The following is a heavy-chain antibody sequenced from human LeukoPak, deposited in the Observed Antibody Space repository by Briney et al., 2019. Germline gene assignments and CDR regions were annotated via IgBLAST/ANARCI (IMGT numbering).Heavy chain of an antibody. CDR1: GGFISSYY. Sequence: SETLSLTCTVSGGFISSYYWSWIRQPPGKGLEWIGYIYYSGSTNYNPSLKSRVTISVDTSKNQFSLKLSSVAAADTAVYYCAAAAACCGDCYGWYFDLWGRGTLVTVSS. J-gene: IGHJ2*01. D-gene: IGHD2-21*02. V-gene: IGHV4-59*01. CDR3: AAAAACCGDCYGWYFDL. CDR2: IYYSGST.